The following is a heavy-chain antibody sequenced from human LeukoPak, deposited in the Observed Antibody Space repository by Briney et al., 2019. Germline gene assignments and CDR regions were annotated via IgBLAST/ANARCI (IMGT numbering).Heavy chain of an antibody. J-gene: IGHJ5*02. CDR3: ARDRGYCSSTSCYYPFDP. CDR1: GFTFSSYA. Sequence: GGSLRLSCAASGFTFSSYAMHWVRQAPGKGLEWVAVISYDGSNKYYADSVKGRFTISRDSSKNTLYLQMNSLRAEDTAVYYCARDRGYCSSTSCYYPFDPWGQGTLVTVSS. D-gene: IGHD2-2*01. V-gene: IGHV3-30-3*01. CDR2: ISYDGSNK.